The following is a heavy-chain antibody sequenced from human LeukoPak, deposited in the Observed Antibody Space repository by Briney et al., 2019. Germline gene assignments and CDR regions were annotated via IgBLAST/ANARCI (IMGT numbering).Heavy chain of an antibody. CDR1: EFPFSSYW. V-gene: IGHV3-7*04. D-gene: IGHD5-24*01. CDR2: IKQDGSKK. CDR3: TRVGYIDEGIDY. J-gene: IGHJ4*02. Sequence: GGSLRLSCVASEFPFSSYWMTWVRQAPGKGLEWVANIKQDGSKKSYVDSVKGRFTISRDNAKNSLYLQMNSLRAEDTAIYYCTRVGYIDEGIDYWGQGTLVTVSS.